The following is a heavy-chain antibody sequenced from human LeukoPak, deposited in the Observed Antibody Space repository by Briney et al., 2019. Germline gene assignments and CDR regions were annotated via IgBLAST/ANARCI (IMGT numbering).Heavy chain of an antibody. J-gene: IGHJ4*02. CDR3: ARDRNTPIDY. Sequence: GGSLRLSCAASGFTFSSYGMSWLRQAPGKGLEWVSSITSSSRSIYYADSVKGRLTVSRDNAENSLFLQMSILRAEDTAVYYCARDRNTPIDYWGQGTLVTVSS. CDR2: ITSSSRSI. V-gene: IGHV3-21*01. D-gene: IGHD5-18*01. CDR1: GFTFSSYG.